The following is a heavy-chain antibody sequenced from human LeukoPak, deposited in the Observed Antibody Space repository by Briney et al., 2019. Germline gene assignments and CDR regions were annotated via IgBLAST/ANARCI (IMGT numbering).Heavy chain of an antibody. D-gene: IGHD2-2*01. CDR2: INPNSGGT. CDR3: ARDRMGDCATTTCYLAY. CDR1: GYTFTGYY. V-gene: IGHV1-2*02. Sequence: ASVKVSCKASGYTFTGYYMHWVRQAPGQGLEWMGWINPNSGGTNYAQKFQGRVTMTRDTSINTVYMDLSSLRSDDTAVYYCARDRMGDCATTTCYLAYWGQGTRVTVSS. J-gene: IGHJ4*02.